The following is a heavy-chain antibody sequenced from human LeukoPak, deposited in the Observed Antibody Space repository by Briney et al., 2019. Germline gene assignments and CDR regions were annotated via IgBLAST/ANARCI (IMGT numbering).Heavy chain of an antibody. D-gene: IGHD3-10*01. V-gene: IGHV3-7*04. Sequence: GGSLRLSCTASGFAFSTYWMSWVRQAPGKGREWVANIKGDGSDKYYLDSLKGRFTVSRDNAKNSLYLQVNSLRADDTAVYYCARPFGSGTYYQFDLWGQGTLVTVSS. CDR1: GFAFSTYW. CDR3: ARPFGSGTYYQFDL. J-gene: IGHJ4*02. CDR2: IKGDGSDK.